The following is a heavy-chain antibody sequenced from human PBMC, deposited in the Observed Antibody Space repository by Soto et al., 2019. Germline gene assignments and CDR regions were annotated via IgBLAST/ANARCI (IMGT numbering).Heavy chain of an antibody. CDR2: INPNSGGT. Sequence: ASVKVSCKASGHTFTDYYMHWVRQAPGQKLEWMGWINPNSGGTKYAQKFQGWFTMTRDTSISTAYMELSRLRSDVSAVYYCARGSYSSNWYSYDNWGQGTLVTVSS. CDR1: GHTFTDYY. V-gene: IGHV1-2*04. CDR3: ARGSYSSNWYSYDN. D-gene: IGHD6-13*01. J-gene: IGHJ4*02.